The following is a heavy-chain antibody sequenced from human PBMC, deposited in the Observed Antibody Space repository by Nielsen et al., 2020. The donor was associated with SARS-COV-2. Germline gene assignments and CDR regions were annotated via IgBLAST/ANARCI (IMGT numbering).Heavy chain of an antibody. J-gene: IGHJ4*02. CDR1: GFTFSSYW. CDR3: AKADVDTAMVDY. Sequence: GESLKISCAASGFTFSSYWMSWVRQAPGKGLEWVANIKQDGSEKYYVDSVKGRFTISRDNAKNSLYLQMNSLRAEDTAVYYCAKADVDTAMVDYWGQGTLVTVSS. CDR2: IKQDGSEK. V-gene: IGHV3-7*01. D-gene: IGHD5-18*01.